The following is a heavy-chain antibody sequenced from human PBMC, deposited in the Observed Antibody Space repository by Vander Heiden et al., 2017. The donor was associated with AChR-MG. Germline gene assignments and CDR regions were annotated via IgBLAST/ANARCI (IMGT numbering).Heavy chain of an antibody. CDR3: ARDDDSSGLSGYFDY. V-gene: IGHV1-2*02. CDR2: INPNSAGT. CDR1: GYPFTGYY. D-gene: IGHD3-22*01. J-gene: IGHJ4*02. Sequence: QVQLVQSGAEGKKPGASVKVSCKASGYPFTGYYMHWVRQAPGQGLEWMGWINPNSAGTNYAQKFQGRVTMTRDTSISTAYMELSRLRSDDTAVLYCARDDDSSGLSGYFDYWGQGTLVTVSS.